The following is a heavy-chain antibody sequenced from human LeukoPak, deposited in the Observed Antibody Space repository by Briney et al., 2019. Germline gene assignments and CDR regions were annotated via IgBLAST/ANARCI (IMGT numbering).Heavy chain of an antibody. CDR2: IFASGST. V-gene: IGHV4-4*07. J-gene: IGHJ4*02. Sequence: SETLSLTCTVSGASISTYYWSWIRQPAGKGLEWIGRIFASGSTNYNPSLKSRIAMSVDTSKNQFSLNLTSVTPADTAMYYCVQDGPLRSDYWGKGTLVTVSS. CDR1: GASISTYY. CDR3: VQDGPLRSDY. D-gene: IGHD5-24*01.